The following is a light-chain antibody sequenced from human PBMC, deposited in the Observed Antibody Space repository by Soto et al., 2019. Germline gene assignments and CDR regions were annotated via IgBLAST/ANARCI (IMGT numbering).Light chain of an antibody. CDR2: SND. CDR3: AVWDDSLNAWV. V-gene: IGLV1-44*01. CDR1: TSNIGSNT. Sequence: QSVLTQPPSASGTPGQSVTISCSGSTSNIGSNTVNWYQQLPGTAPKLLVYSNDQRPSGVPDRFSASKSGTSAFLAISGLQSEDEADYDCAVWDDSLNAWVFGTGTKVTVL. J-gene: IGLJ1*01.